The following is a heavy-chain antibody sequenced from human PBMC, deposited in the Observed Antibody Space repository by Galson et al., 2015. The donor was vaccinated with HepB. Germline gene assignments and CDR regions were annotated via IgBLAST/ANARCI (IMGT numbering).Heavy chain of an antibody. CDR1: GFTFSSYC. CDR2: ITQDGTEQ. Sequence: SLRLSCAASGFTFSSYCMSWVRQAPGKGLEWVANITQDGTEQYCVDSVKGRFTISRDNAKNTLYLQMNSLRAEDTAVYYCARGLQFLDWLLAYWGQGTLVTVSS. V-gene: IGHV3-7*03. D-gene: IGHD3/OR15-3a*01. J-gene: IGHJ4*02. CDR3: ARGLQFLDWLLAY.